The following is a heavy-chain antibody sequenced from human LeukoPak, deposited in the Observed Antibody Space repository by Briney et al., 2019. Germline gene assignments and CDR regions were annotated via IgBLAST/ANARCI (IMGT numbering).Heavy chain of an antibody. Sequence: PGGSLRLSCAASRFTFDEYAMHWVRQAPGKGLEWVSGISRNGDSVGYAASVKGRFTISRDNGRNSLYLQMTSLRPEDTALYYCARDARRGPTGFYMNVWGRGTTVTVSS. CDR3: ARDARRGPTGFYMNV. V-gene: IGHV3-9*01. CDR1: RFTFDEYA. CDR2: ISRNGDSV. D-gene: IGHD3-9*01. J-gene: IGHJ6*03.